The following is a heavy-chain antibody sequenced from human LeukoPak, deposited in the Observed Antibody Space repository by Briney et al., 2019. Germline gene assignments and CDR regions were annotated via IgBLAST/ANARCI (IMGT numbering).Heavy chain of an antibody. CDR2: IWHDGSHK. CDR3: AREIFGSGSYPDV. J-gene: IGHJ4*02. Sequence: GRSLRLSCAVSGFAFNTYDMHWVRQAPGQGLEWVALIWHDGSHKFYPNSVRGQFTISRDNSKNTVSLQMNNLRPEDTAVYYCAREIFGSGSYPDVWGQGTLVTVSS. V-gene: IGHV3-33*01. D-gene: IGHD3-10*01. CDR1: GFAFNTYD.